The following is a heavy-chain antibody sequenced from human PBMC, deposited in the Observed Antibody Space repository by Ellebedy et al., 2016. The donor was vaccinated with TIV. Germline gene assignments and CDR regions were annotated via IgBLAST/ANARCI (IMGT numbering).Heavy chain of an antibody. D-gene: IGHD2-8*01. Sequence: ASVKVSXXASGYTFTSYGIGWVRQAPGQGLEWMGWISGYNGNTNYAQNLQGRVTMTTNTSTSTAYMELRSLRSDDTAVYYCARVIMPGKADYWGQGTLVTVSS. CDR1: GYTFTSYG. J-gene: IGHJ4*02. V-gene: IGHV1-18*01. CDR2: ISGYNGNT. CDR3: ARVIMPGKADY.